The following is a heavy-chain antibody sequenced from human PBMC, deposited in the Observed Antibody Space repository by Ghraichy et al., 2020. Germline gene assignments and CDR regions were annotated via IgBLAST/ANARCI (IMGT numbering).Heavy chain of an antibody. D-gene: IGHD3-10*01. V-gene: IGHV3-30*02. CDR1: GFTFSSYG. CDR2: IRYDGSNK. CDR3: ANINTVNVGPFDY. J-gene: IGHJ4*02. Sequence: GGSLRLSCAASGFTFSSYGMHWVRQAPGKGLEWVAFIRYDGSNKYYADSVKGRFTISRDNSKNTLYLQMNSLRAEDTAVYYCANINTVNVGPFDYWGQGTLVTVSS.